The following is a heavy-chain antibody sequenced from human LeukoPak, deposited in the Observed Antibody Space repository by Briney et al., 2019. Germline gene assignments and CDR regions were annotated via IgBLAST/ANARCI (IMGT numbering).Heavy chain of an antibody. J-gene: IGHJ5*02. CDR2: ISSSGSTI. Sequence: PGGSLRLSCAASGFTFSDYYMSWIRQAPRKGLEWVSYISSSGSTIYYADSVKGRFTISRDNAKNSLYLQMNSLRAEDTAVYYCARDGAEDITMIVAPFDPWGQGTLVTVSS. D-gene: IGHD3-22*01. CDR1: GFTFSDYY. CDR3: ARDGAEDITMIVAPFDP. V-gene: IGHV3-11*01.